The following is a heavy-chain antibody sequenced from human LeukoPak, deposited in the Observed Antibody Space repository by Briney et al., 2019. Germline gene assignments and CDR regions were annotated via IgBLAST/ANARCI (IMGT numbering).Heavy chain of an antibody. CDR2: ISAYNGNT. V-gene: IGHV1-18*01. CDR3: EREYCSSTSCLHLDY. J-gene: IGHJ4*02. CDR1: GYTFTRYG. Sequence: ASVKVSCKASGYTFTRYGISWVRHAPGQGLEWMGCISAYNGNTNYAQKLQGRVTMTTDTSTSTDYMELRSLRSDDTAVYYCEREYCSSTSCLHLDYWGQGTLVTVSS. D-gene: IGHD2-2*01.